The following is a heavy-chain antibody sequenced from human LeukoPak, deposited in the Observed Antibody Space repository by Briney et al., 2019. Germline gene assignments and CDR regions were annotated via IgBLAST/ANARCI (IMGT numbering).Heavy chain of an antibody. V-gene: IGHV3-48*03. CDR3: ARERYDNWFDP. Sequence: GGSLRLSCAASGITFSSYELNWVRQAPGKGLEWVSYISGTGATIHYADSVKGRFTISRDNAKNSLYLQMNRLRAEDTAVYCCARERYDNWFDPWGQGTLVTVSS. J-gene: IGHJ5*02. CDR2: ISGTGATI. CDR1: GITFSSYE. D-gene: IGHD1-14*01.